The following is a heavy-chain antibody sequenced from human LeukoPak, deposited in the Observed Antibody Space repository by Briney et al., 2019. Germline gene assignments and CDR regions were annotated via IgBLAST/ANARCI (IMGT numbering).Heavy chain of an antibody. CDR1: GGSFSGYY. CDR3: GRGPHPHWPPMEN. J-gene: IGHJ4*02. D-gene: IGHD3-10*01. CDR2: INDSGSA. Sequence: SETLSLTCAVYGGSFSGYYWSWIRQSPGKGLDWIGEINDSGSALYNPSLMNRVTISVDMSKNHFSLNLTSVTAADTGVYYCGRGPHPHWPPMENWGQGSLVTVSS. V-gene: IGHV4-34*01.